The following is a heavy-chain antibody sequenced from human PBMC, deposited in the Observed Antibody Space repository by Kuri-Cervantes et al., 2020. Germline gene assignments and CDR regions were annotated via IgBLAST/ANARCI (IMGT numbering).Heavy chain of an antibody. Sequence: GESLKISCAASGFTFSEYDMHWLRRAPGKGLQWVAVIWYDGSNKYYADSVKGRFTISRDNSKNTLYLQMNSLRAEDTAVYYCAKDLFTDTAMVNWGQGTLVTVSS. CDR2: IWYDGSNK. CDR3: AKDLFTDTAMVN. CDR1: GFTFSEYD. J-gene: IGHJ4*02. D-gene: IGHD5-18*01. V-gene: IGHV3-30*02.